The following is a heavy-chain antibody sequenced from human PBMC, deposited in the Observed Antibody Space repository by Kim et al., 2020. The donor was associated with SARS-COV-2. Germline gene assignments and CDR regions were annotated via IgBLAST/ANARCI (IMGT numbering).Heavy chain of an antibody. D-gene: IGHD6-19*01. CDR2: IYPGDSDT. CDR1: GYSFTSYW. Sequence: GESLKISCKGSGYSFTSYWIGWVRQMPGKGLEWMGIIYPGDSDTRYSPSFQGQVTISADKSISTAYLQWSSLKASDTAMYYCAISRGAAGSSGWSVWYYYYGMDVWGQGTTVTVSS. V-gene: IGHV5-51*01. J-gene: IGHJ6*02. CDR3: AISRGAAGSSGWSVWYYYYGMDV.